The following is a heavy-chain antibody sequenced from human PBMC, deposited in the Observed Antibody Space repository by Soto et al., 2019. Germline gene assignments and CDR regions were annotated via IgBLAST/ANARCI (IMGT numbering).Heavy chain of an antibody. J-gene: IGHJ5*01. CDR3: ARGRYCLTGRCFPNWFDS. CDR2: IYYSGST. Sequence: SETLSLTCTVSGGSISSYYWSWIRQPPGKGLEWIGYIYYSGSTNYSPSLKSRIIISLDTSKNQFSLNVTSVTAADTAVYFCARGRYCLTGRCFPNWFDSWGQGTLVTVSS. V-gene: IGHV4-59*08. CDR1: GGSISSYY. D-gene: IGHD2-15*01.